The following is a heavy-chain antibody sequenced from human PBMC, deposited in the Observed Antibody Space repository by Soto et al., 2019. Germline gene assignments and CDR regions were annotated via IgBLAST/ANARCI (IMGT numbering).Heavy chain of an antibody. CDR3: AHRYYDSWGYFDY. D-gene: IGHD3-22*01. J-gene: IGHJ4*02. CDR1: GFSLSTSGVG. V-gene: IGHV2-5*02. CDR2: IYWDDDK. Sequence: QITLKESGPTLVKPTQTLTLTCTFSGFSLSTSGVGVAWIRQPPGKALEWLALIYWDDDKRYSPSLKSRVTITKDTAQKPVVLNMNHMGPLGTAKYFCAHRYYDSWGYFDYWGQGTLVTVSS.